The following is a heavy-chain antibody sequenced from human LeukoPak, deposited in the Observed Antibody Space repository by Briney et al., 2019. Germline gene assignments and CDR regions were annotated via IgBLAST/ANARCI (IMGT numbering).Heavy chain of an antibody. D-gene: IGHD1-7*01. CDR3: VSTTGP. CDR1: GFTFSYYW. Sequence: PGGSLRLSCAASGFTFSYYWMRGVRQAPGKGLEWVANIKEDGSEKYYVDSVKGRFTISPDNARNSVFLQMSSLRAEDTAVYYCVSTTGPWGQGTLVTVSS. CDR2: IKEDGSEK. V-gene: IGHV3-7*01. J-gene: IGHJ5*02.